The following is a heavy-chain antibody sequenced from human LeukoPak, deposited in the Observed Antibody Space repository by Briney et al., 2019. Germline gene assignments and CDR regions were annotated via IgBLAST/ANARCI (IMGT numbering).Heavy chain of an antibody. V-gene: IGHV4-59*01. CDR3: ARAWEQQLVQGAFDI. D-gene: IGHD6-13*01. Sequence: AETLSLTCTVSGVTISSYFWSWVRQPPGKGLEWIGFIFYSGGTNYNPSLKSRVTISVDTSKNQFSLNLSSVTAADTAVYYCARAWEQQLVQGAFDIWGERPFVTVSS. CDR1: GVTISSYF. J-gene: IGHJ3*02. CDR2: IFYSGGT.